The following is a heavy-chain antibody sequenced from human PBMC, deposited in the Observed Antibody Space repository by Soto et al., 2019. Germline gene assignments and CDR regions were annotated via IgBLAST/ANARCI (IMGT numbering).Heavy chain of an antibody. CDR1: GFTFSSYG. CDR2: ISYDGSKK. Sequence: GGSLRLSCAASGFTFSSYGMHWVRQAPGKGLEWLAVISYDGSKKYYADSVKGRFTISRDKSKNTLYLQMNSLRAEDTAVYYCAKDQDSGHWYIRYFDYWGQGTLVTVSS. V-gene: IGHV3-30*18. CDR3: AKDQDSGHWYIRYFDY. D-gene: IGHD6-19*01. J-gene: IGHJ4*02.